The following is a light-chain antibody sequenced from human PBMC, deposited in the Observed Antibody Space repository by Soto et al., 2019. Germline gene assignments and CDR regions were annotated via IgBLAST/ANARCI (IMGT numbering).Light chain of an antibody. CDR3: QHYGDSSWT. Sequence: EIVLTQSPVALSLSPGERATLSCRASQSVGSTLLTWYQQKPGQAPRLLIYGVSSRATGIPDRFSGSGSGTDFTLTISRLEPEDFAVYFCQHYGDSSWTFGQGTKVDIK. V-gene: IGKV3-20*01. CDR1: QSVGSTL. J-gene: IGKJ1*01. CDR2: GVS.